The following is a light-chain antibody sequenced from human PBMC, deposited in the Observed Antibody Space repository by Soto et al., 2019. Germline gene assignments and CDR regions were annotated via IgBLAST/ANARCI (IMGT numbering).Light chain of an antibody. V-gene: IGKV1-9*01. CDR2: TAS. CDR3: QQLHTYPYT. J-gene: IGKJ2*01. CDR1: EGISNF. Sequence: IHLTQSPSFLSASVGDRVTITCRASEGISNFLAWYQQKPGKAPELLIYTASTLRSGVPSRFSGSGSGTEFTLTISSLQPEDCATFYCQQLHTYPYTFGQGTRLDI.